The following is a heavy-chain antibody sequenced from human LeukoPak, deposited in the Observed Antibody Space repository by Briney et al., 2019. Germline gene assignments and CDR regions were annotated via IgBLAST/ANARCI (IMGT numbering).Heavy chain of an antibody. V-gene: IGHV3-7*01. CDR1: GLTFSSYW. J-gene: IGHJ4*02. Sequence: GGSLRLSCAASGLTFSSYWMSWVRQAPGKGLEWVANIKQDGSEKYYVDSVKGRFTISRDNAKNSLYLQMNSLRAEDTAVYYCAVPGGYWGQGTLVTVSS. CDR3: AVPGGY. D-gene: IGHD2-2*01. CDR2: IKQDGSEK.